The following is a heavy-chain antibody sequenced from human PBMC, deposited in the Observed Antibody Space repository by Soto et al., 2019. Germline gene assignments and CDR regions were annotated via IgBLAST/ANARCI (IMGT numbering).Heavy chain of an antibody. V-gene: IGHV2-5*02. CDR1: GFSLSTSGAG. J-gene: IGHJ4*02. Sequence: QITLKESGPTLVKPTQTLTLTCSFSGFSLSTSGAGVGWIRQPPGKALEWLALIYWDDDKRYSPSLKSRLTITKDTSKNQVVLTMTNMDPVDTATYYCAHGRSGFGELSFDYWGQGTLVTVSS. CDR3: AHGRSGFGELSFDY. CDR2: IYWDDDK. D-gene: IGHD3-10*01.